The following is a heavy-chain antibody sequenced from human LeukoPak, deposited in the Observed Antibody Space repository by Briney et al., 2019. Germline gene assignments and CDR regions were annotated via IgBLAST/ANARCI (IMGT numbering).Heavy chain of an antibody. V-gene: IGHV3-23*01. CDR3: ARGPNSDFWSGYSHYMDV. CDR1: GFAFNNYV. Sequence: PGGSLTLSCAASGFAFNNYVINWVRQAPGKGLEWVSGISGSGGSTYYAASVRGRFIISRDSSKNTIFLQMSSLRAEDTAAYYCARGPNSDFWSGYSHYMDVWGKGTTAFVSS. J-gene: IGHJ6*03. CDR2: ISGSGGST. D-gene: IGHD3-3*01.